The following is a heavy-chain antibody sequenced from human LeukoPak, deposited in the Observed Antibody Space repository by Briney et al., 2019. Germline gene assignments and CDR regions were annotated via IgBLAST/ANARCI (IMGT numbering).Heavy chain of an antibody. CDR3: ARDPYYDSSGRGFDP. CDR1: GFTFSSYA. J-gene: IGHJ5*02. D-gene: IGHD3-22*01. CDR2: ISYDGSNK. Sequence: PGGSLRLSCAASGFTFSSYAMHWVRQAPGKGLEWVAVISYDGSNKYYADSVKGRFTISRDNSKNTLYLQMNSLRAEDTAVYYCARDPYYDSSGRGFDPWGQGTLVTVSS. V-gene: IGHV3-30*04.